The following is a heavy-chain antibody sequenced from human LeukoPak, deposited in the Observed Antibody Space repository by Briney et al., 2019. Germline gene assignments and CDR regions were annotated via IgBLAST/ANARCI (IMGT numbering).Heavy chain of an antibody. CDR3: ARVPGPDMYYFDY. Sequence: PSEILSLTCTVSGGSINNYYWSWIRQPAAKGLEWIGYIYYSGSTNYNPSLKSRLTIPVDTSKNQYSLKLTSVTAADTAVYYCARVPGPDMYYFDYWGQGTLVTVSS. J-gene: IGHJ4*02. CDR2: IYYSGST. V-gene: IGHV4-59*01. CDR1: GGSINNYY.